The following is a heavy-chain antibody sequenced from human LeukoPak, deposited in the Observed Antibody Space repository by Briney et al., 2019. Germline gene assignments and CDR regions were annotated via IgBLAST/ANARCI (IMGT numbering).Heavy chain of an antibody. CDR1: GDSISTYY. Sequence: PSETLSLTCTVSGDSISTYYWSWLRQPPGKGLEWIGYIYYRVTSDYNPSLKSRVTMSVDMSTRQISLKLSSVTAADTAVYYCARETEKQWQYWGQGTTVSVSS. CDR2: IYYRVTS. V-gene: IGHV4-59*01. CDR3: ARETEKQWQY. J-gene: IGHJ3*01. D-gene: IGHD6-19*01.